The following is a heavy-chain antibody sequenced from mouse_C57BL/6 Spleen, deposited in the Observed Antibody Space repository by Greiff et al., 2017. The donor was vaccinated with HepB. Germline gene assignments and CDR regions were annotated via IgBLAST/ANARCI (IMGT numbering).Heavy chain of an antibody. CDR1: GYTFTEYT. CDR3: ARHEEGGYDGYSYFDY. Sequence: VQLQQSGAELVKPGASVKLSCKASGYTFTEYTIHWVKQRSGQGLEWIGWFYPGSGSIKYNEKFKDKATLTADKSSSTVYMELSRLTSEDSAVYFCARHEEGGYDGYSYFDYWGQGTTLTVSS. V-gene: IGHV1-62-2*01. CDR2: FYPGSGSI. D-gene: IGHD2-3*01. J-gene: IGHJ2*01.